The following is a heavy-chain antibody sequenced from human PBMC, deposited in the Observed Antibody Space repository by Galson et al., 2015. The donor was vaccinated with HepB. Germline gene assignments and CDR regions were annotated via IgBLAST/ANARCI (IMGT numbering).Heavy chain of an antibody. Sequence: SLRLSCAASGFTFGDYAMSWFRQAPGKGLEWVGFIRSKAYGGTTEYAASVKGRFTISRDDSKSIAYLQVNSLKTEDTAVYYCTRARVYSGGYFYFDYWGQGTLVTVSS. CDR1: GFTFGDYA. J-gene: IGHJ4*02. D-gene: IGHD1-26*01. CDR2: IRSKAYGGTT. V-gene: IGHV3-49*03. CDR3: TRARVYSGGYFYFDY.